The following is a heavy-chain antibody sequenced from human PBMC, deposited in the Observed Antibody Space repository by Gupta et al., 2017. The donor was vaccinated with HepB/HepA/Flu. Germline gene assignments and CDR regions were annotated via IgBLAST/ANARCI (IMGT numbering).Heavy chain of an antibody. V-gene: IGHV3-30*04. CDR1: CFSFSTYA. Sequence: QVQLVESGGCVVQPGRSLRLSCSASCFSFSTYAMHWVRQAPGNGLEWVAIMSYDGRKTVLVDAVKGRFTMSRDNSKNTLYLHMSRLSVDETGVYDGARYLLLQQYGVDVCWLVSTVT. CDR3: ARYLLLQQYGVDV. CDR2: MSYDGRKT. D-gene: IGHD1-1*01. J-gene: IGHJ6*01.